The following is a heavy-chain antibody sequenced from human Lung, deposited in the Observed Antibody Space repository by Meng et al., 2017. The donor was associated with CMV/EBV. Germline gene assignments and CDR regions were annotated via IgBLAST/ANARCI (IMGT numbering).Heavy chain of an antibody. Sequence: SCAASGFTFSSYWMSWVRQAPGKGLEWVANINQDGNEEYYVDSLKGRFTISRDNAKNSLYLQMTSLRAEDTAVYYCARDGTLSPYYYYYGMDVWXQGTXVT. V-gene: IGHV3-7*01. CDR3: ARDGTLSPYYYYYGMDV. CDR2: INQDGNEE. J-gene: IGHJ6*02. CDR1: GFTFSSYW.